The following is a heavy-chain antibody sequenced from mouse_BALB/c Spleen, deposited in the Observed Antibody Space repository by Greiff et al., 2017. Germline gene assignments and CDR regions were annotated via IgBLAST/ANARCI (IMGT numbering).Heavy chain of an antibody. V-gene: IGHV1-9*01. CDR3: ARRTTATPYAMDY. Sequence: VKLMESGAELMKPGASVKISCKATGYTFSSYWIEWVKQRPGHGLEWIGEILPGSGSTNYNEKFKGKATFTADTSSNTAYMQLSSLTSEDSAVYYCARRTTATPYAMDYWGQGTSVTVSS. D-gene: IGHD1-2*01. CDR2: ILPGSGST. CDR1: GYTFSSYW. J-gene: IGHJ4*01.